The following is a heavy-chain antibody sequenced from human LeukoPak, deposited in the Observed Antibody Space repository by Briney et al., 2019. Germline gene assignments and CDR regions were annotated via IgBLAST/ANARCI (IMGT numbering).Heavy chain of an antibody. V-gene: IGHV4-59*01. Sequence: SETLSLTCTVSGGSISSYYWSWIRQPPGKGLEWIGYIYYSGSTNYNPSLKSRVTISVDTSKNQFSLKLSSVTAADTAVYYCAGAPITIFGVAFFDYWGQGTLVTVSS. D-gene: IGHD3-3*01. J-gene: IGHJ4*02. CDR2: IYYSGST. CDR3: AGAPITIFGVAFFDY. CDR1: GGSISSYY.